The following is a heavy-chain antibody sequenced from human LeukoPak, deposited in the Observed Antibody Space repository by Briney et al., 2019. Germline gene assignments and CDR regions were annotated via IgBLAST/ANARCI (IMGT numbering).Heavy chain of an antibody. J-gene: IGHJ4*02. Sequence: ASVKVSCKASGYTFTSYGISWVRQAPGRGLEWMGWLSAYNGNTNYAQKLQGRVTMTTDTSTSTAYMELSSLRSDDTAVYYCARDTGGSGSYKTLYYFDYWGQGTLVTVSS. CDR1: GYTFTSYG. D-gene: IGHD3-10*01. V-gene: IGHV1-18*01. CDR3: ARDTGGSGSYKTLYYFDY. CDR2: LSAYNGNT.